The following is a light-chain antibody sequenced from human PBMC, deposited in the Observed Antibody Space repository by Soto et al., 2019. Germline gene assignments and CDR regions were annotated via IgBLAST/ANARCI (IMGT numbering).Light chain of an antibody. CDR2: GAS. Sequence: EIVLTQSPGTLSLSSGERATLSCRASQSVSSSSLAWYQQKPGQAPRLLIYGASRRATGIPDRFSGSGSGTDFTLTISRLEPEDFAVYYCQQYGSSPYTFGQGTKLEIK. J-gene: IGKJ2*01. CDR1: QSVSSSS. V-gene: IGKV3-20*01. CDR3: QQYGSSPYT.